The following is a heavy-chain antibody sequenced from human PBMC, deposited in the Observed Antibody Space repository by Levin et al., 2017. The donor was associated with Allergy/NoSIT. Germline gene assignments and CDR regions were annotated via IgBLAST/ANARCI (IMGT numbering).Heavy chain of an antibody. Sequence: GESLKISCKPSGYTFTSYYIHWVRQAPGQGLECMGIINPSGGSPIYAQKFQGRVTMTKDTSTSTFYMELSGLRSEETAVDYCARVNPYCSGSSCSFWRGPGDYWGQGTLVTVSS. CDR2: INPSGGSP. CDR3: ARVNPYCSGSSCSFWRGPGDY. V-gene: IGHV1-46*01. CDR1: GYTFTSYY. J-gene: IGHJ4*02. D-gene: IGHD2-15*01.